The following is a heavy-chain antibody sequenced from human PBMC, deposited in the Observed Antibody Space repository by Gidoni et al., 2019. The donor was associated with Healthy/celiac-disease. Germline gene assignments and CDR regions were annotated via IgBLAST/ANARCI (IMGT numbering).Heavy chain of an antibody. CDR1: GFTFSRYG. CDR2: IWYDGSNK. D-gene: IGHD3-10*01. CDR3: ARDRKTHYYGSGRSIDP. V-gene: IGHV3-33*01. J-gene: IGHJ5*02. Sequence: QVQLVESGGGVVQPGRSLRLSCAASGFTFSRYGMHWVRQAPGEGVEWVAVIWYDGSNKYYADAVKGRFTSSRDNSKNTLYLQMNSLRAEDTAVYYCARDRKTHYYGSGRSIDPWGQGTLVTVSS.